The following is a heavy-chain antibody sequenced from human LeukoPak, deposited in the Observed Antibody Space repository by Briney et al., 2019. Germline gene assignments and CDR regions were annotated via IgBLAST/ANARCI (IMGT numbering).Heavy chain of an antibody. CDR1: GGSFSGYY. V-gene: IGHV4-34*01. J-gene: IGHJ4*02. D-gene: IGHD3-16*01. CDR2: INHSGST. CDR3: ARGFGGSSRQFDY. Sequence: SETLSLTCAVYGGSFSGYYWSWIRQPPGKGLEWIGEINHSGSTNYNPSLKSRVTISVDTSKNQSSLKLSSVTAADTAVYYCARGFGGSSRQFDYWGQGTLVTVSS.